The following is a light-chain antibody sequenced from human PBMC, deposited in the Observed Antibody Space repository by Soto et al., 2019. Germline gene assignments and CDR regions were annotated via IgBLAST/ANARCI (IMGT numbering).Light chain of an antibody. J-gene: IGLJ1*01. V-gene: IGLV3-21*02. Sequence: SYDLTQPPSVSVAPGQTARITCGGNNIGSNRVHWYHQKPGQAPVLVVYDDSDRPSGIPERFSGFNSGNTATLIISRVEAGDEADYFCQVWDSSTDHYVFGTGTKVTVL. CDR3: QVWDSSTDHYV. CDR2: DDS. CDR1: NIGSNR.